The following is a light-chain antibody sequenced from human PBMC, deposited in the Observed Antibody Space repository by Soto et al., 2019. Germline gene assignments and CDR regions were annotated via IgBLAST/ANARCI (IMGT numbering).Light chain of an antibody. V-gene: IGLV2-14*03. CDR1: SSDVGGYKY. CDR2: DVS. Sequence: QSVLTQPASVSGSPGQSITISCTGTSSDVGGYKYVSWYQQHPGKAPKLMIYDVSNRPSGVSNRFSGSKSGNTASLTISGLQAEDEAHYYCSSYAIGSTLRFGGGTKLTVL. CDR3: SSYAIGSTLR. J-gene: IGLJ2*01.